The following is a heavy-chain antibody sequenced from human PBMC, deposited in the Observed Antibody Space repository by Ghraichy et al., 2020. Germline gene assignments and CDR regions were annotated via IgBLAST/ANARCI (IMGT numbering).Heavy chain of an antibody. D-gene: IGHD6-19*01. Sequence: SETLSLTCAVYGGSFSGFYWSWIRQPPGKGLEWIGEINHSGSTNYNPSLKSRVTISVDTSKNQFSLKLSSVTAADTAVYYCARSSGWYLGANDYWGQGTLVTVSS. CDR2: INHSGST. CDR1: GGSFSGFY. J-gene: IGHJ4*02. CDR3: ARSSGWYLGANDY. V-gene: IGHV4-34*01.